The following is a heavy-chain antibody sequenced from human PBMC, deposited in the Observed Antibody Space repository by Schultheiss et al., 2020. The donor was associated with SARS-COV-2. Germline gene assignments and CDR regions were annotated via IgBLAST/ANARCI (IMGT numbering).Heavy chain of an antibody. CDR2: ISGGGSTI. J-gene: IGHJ4*02. V-gene: IGHV3-48*01. D-gene: IGHD4-17*01. Sequence: GGSLRLSCAASGFTFSRHSMNWVRQAPGKGLEWVSYISGGGSTIYYADSVKGRFTISTDNAKNSLYLQMNSLRAEDTAVYYCATGTTRFDDWGQGTLVTVSS. CDR1: GFTFSRHS. CDR3: ATGTTRFDD.